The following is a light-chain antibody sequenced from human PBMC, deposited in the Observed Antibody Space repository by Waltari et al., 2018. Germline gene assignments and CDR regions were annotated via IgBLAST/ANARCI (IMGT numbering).Light chain of an antibody. J-gene: IGKJ2*01. V-gene: IGKV1-9*01. Sequence: DIKLTQSPSFLSTSVVDSVTIPCLASQDISGHLTWYEKKPGKAPRLLVYGASTLHRGVPSRFSGTGSGTEFTLTIDNRQPEDFATYYCQQLIRFPTFTLGQGTNLQIE. CDR1: QDISGH. CDR2: GAS. CDR3: QQLIRFPTFT.